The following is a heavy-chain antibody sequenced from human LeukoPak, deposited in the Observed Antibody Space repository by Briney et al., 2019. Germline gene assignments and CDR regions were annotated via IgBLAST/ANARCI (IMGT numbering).Heavy chain of an antibody. Sequence: SVKVSCKASGYTFTSYGISWVRQAPGQGLEWMGGIIPMFGTAKYAHKFQGRVTMTRDTSTSTVYMEMSSLRSEDTAVYYCARDWGELVGATHLLNYWGQGTLVTVSA. V-gene: IGHV1-69*05. CDR1: GYTFTSYG. CDR3: ARDWGELVGATHLLNY. D-gene: IGHD1-26*01. CDR2: IIPMFGTA. J-gene: IGHJ4*02.